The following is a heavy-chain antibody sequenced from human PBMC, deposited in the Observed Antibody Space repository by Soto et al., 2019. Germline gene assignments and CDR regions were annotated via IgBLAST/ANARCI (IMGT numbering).Heavy chain of an antibody. Sequence: SSVKFSCKASGGTFSSYAISWVRQGPVQGLEWMGGIIPIFGTANYAQKFQGRVTITADESTSTAYMELSSLRSEDTAVYYCARGRCSSTSCYYWFDPWGQGTLVTVSS. CDR2: IIPIFGTA. D-gene: IGHD2-2*01. J-gene: IGHJ5*02. V-gene: IGHV1-69*13. CDR1: GGTFSSYA. CDR3: ARGRCSSTSCYYWFDP.